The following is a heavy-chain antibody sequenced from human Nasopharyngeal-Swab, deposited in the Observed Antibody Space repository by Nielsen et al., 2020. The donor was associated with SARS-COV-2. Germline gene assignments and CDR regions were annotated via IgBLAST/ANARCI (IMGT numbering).Heavy chain of an antibody. J-gene: IGHJ2*01. CDR3: ARGPRYFDL. V-gene: IGHV5-51*01. Sequence: GESLKISCRTSGYSFSTKWIGWVRQIPGKGLEWVGSIYPGDSDTRYSPSVQGQVTISADKSISTAYLQWSTLKAADTAIYYCARGPRYFDLWGRGTLVTVSS. D-gene: IGHD2-15*01. CDR1: GYSFSTKW. CDR2: IYPGDSDT.